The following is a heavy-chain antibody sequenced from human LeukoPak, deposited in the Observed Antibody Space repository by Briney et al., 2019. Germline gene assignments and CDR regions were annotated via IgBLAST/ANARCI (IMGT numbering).Heavy chain of an antibody. V-gene: IGHV3-74*01. CDR1: GFTFSSYC. CDR2: INSDGSST. J-gene: IGHJ4*02. D-gene: IGHD1-26*01. Sequence: GGSLRLSCAASGFTFSSYCMHWVSQAPGKGLVWVSRINSDGSSTNYADSVKGRFTISRDNAKNSLYLQMNSLRAEDTAMYYCARRWEVSFWGQGTLVTVSS. CDR3: ARRWEVSF.